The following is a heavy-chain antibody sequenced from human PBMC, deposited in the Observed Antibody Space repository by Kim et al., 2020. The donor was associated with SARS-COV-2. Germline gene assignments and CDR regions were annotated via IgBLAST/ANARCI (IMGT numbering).Heavy chain of an antibody. CDR1: GFTFSSYA. J-gene: IGHJ5*02. D-gene: IGHD1-7*01. CDR3: AKDGVAGTTYNWLDP. CDR2: ISGSGGST. Sequence: GGSLRLSCAASGFTFSSYAMSWVRQAPGKGLEWVSAISGSGGSTYYADSVKGRFTISRDNSKNTLYLQMNSLRAEDTAVYYCAKDGVAGTTYNWLDPWGQGTLVTVSS. V-gene: IGHV3-23*01.